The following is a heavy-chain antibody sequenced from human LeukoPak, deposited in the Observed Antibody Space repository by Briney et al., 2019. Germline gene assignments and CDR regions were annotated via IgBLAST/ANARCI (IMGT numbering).Heavy chain of an antibody. CDR3: ARFAAGGSYYYYMDV. D-gene: IGHD6-25*01. Sequence: PGRSLRLSCTASGFTFRDYAMSWFRQPPGKGLEWVSNIGTSSTTIYYADSVKGRFTISRDNAKNSLYLQMNSLRADDTAVYYCARFAAGGSYYYYMDVWGKGTTVTVSS. CDR1: GFTFRDYA. J-gene: IGHJ6*03. V-gene: IGHV3-48*01. CDR2: IGTSSTTI.